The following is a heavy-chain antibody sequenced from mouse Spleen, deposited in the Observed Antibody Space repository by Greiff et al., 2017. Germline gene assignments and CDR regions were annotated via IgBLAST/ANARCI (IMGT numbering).Heavy chain of an antibody. CDR3: ARSLTTWYYAMDY. V-gene: IGHV5-6-5*01. J-gene: IGHJ4*01. CDR1: GFTFSSYA. D-gene: IGHD2-12*01. Sequence: EVKLVESGGGLVKPGGSLKLSCAASGFTFSSYAMSWVRQTPEKRLEWVASISSGGSTYYPDSVKGRFTISRDNARNILYLQMSSLRSEDTAMYYCARSLTTWYYAMDYWGQGTSVTVSS. CDR2: ISSGGST.